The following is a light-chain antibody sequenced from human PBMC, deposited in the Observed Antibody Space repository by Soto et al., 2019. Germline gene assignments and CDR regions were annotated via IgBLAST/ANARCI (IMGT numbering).Light chain of an antibody. CDR1: SSDVGSYNR. CDR2: EVS. CDR3: SSYTTSSTFV. J-gene: IGLJ2*01. Sequence: QSALTQPPSVSGSPGQSVTISCTGTSSDVGSYNRVSWYQQPPGTAPKLMIYEVSNRPSGVPDRFSGSKSGNTASLTISGLQAEDEADYYCSSYTTSSTFVFGGGTKLNVL. V-gene: IGLV2-18*02.